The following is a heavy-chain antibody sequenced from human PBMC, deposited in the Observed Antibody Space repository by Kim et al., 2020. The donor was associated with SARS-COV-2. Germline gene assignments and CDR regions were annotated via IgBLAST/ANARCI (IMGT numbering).Heavy chain of an antibody. D-gene: IGHD3-22*01. Sequence: GGSLRLSCAASGFTFSNAWMSWVRQAPGKGLEWVGRINSKTDGGTTDYAAPVKGRFTISRDDSKNTLYLQMNSLKTEDTAVYYCTVLDYYDSSGYVDYWGQGTLVTVSS. CDR1: GFTFSNAW. CDR3: TVLDYYDSSGYVDY. V-gene: IGHV3-15*01. J-gene: IGHJ4*02. CDR2: INSKTDGGTT.